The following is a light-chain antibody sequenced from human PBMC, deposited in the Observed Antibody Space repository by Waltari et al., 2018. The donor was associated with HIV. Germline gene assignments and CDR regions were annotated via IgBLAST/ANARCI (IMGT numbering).Light chain of an antibody. V-gene: IGLV1-40*01. CDR3: QSYDSSLGGSV. Sequence: QSVLTQPPPGQRATTPCPGSSSNTGEGYDLHWYQQLPGPTPKLLIYGNSNRPSGVPDRFSGSKSGTSASLAITGLQAEDEADYYCQSYDSSLGGSVFGGGTKLTVL. J-gene: IGLJ2*01. CDR2: GNS. CDR1: SSNTGEGYD.